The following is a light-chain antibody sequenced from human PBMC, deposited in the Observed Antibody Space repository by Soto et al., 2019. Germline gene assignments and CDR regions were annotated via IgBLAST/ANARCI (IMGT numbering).Light chain of an antibody. CDR1: QSITDY. CDR2: AAS. J-gene: IGKJ5*01. Sequence: DIQMTQSPSSLSASVGDRVTITCQASQSITDYLNWYQQKPGKAPKLLIYAASSLQSGVPSRFSASGSGTDFTLTISRLQPEDFATYFCQQTYITPFTFGQGTRLEIK. V-gene: IGKV1-39*01. CDR3: QQTYITPFT.